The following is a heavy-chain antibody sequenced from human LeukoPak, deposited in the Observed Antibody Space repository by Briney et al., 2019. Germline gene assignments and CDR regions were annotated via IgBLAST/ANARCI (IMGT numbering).Heavy chain of an antibody. CDR2: IYTSGST. D-gene: IGHD3-22*01. V-gene: IGHV4-61*02. J-gene: IGHJ4*02. CDR1: GGSISSGSYY. Sequence: SETLSLTCTVSGGSISSGSYYWSWIRQPAGKGLEWIGRIYTSGSTNYNPSLKSRVTISVDTSKNQFSLKLSSVTAADTAVYYCARDHYDSSGSLAYWGQGTLVTVSS. CDR3: ARDHYDSSGSLAY.